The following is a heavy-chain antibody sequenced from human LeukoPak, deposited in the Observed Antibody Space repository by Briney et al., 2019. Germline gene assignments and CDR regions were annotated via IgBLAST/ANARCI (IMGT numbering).Heavy chain of an antibody. Sequence: SETLSLTCAVYGGSFSGYYWSWIRQPPGKGLEWIGEINHSGSTNYNPSLKSRVTISVDTSKNQFSLKLSSVTAADTAVYYCARPKRGSSWYGEGTYYYYYMDVWGKGTTVTVSS. CDR3: ARPKRGSSWYGEGTYYYYYMDV. V-gene: IGHV4-34*01. J-gene: IGHJ6*03. D-gene: IGHD6-13*01. CDR2: INHSGST. CDR1: GGSFSGYY.